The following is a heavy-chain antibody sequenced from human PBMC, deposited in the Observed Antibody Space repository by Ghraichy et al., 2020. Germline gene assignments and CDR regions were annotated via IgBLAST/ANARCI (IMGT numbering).Heavy chain of an antibody. J-gene: IGHJ6*02. CDR1: GGSISSYY. CDR3: ARQIPHPYSSSWYGIYYYYYGMDV. Sequence: SETLSLTCTVSGGSISSYYWSWIRQPPGKGLEWIGYIYTSGSTNYNPSLKSRVTISVDTSKNQFSLKLSSVTAADTAVYYCARQIPHPYSSSWYGIYYYYYGMDVWGQGTTVTVSS. V-gene: IGHV4-4*09. CDR2: IYTSGST. D-gene: IGHD6-13*01.